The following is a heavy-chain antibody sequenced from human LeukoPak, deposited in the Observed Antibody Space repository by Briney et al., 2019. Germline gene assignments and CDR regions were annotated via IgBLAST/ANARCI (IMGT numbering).Heavy chain of an antibody. V-gene: IGHV4-39*07. J-gene: IGHJ6*03. CDR2: TYHSGST. Sequence: SETLSLTCTDSGASISSGSYNWGWIRHPPGKGLEWIGETYHSGSTNYNPSLKSRVTISVDKSKIQFSLKLSSVTAADTAVYYCARISGAVAGPYYYYYMDVWGKGTTVTVSS. CDR1: GASISSGSYN. D-gene: IGHD6-19*01. CDR3: ARISGAVAGPYYYYYMDV.